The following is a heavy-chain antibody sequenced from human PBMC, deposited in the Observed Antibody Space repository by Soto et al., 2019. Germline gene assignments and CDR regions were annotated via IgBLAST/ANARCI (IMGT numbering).Heavy chain of an antibody. CDR1: GFTFSSYA. Sequence: EVQLLESGGGLVQPGGSLRLSCAASGFTFSSYAMSWLRQAPGKRLEWASAISGSGGSTYYADSVKGRFTISRHNYKNTLYLQMNSLRAEDTAVYYCAKERSCSSTSCYYYYYGMDVWGQGTTVTVSS. V-gene: IGHV3-23*01. CDR2: ISGSGGST. D-gene: IGHD2-2*01. CDR3: AKERSCSSTSCYYYYYGMDV. J-gene: IGHJ6*02.